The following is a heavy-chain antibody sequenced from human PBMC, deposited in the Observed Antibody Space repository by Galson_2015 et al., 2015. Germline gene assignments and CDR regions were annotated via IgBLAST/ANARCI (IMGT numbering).Heavy chain of an antibody. J-gene: IGHJ4*02. CDR3: ARGEGGTTHFDY. D-gene: IGHD1-1*01. CDR2: INAGNGNT. CDR1: GYTFTSYA. V-gene: IGHV1-3*01. Sequence: SVKVSCKASGYTFTSYAMHWVRQAPGQRLEWMGWINAGNGNTKYSQKFQGRVTITRDTSASTAYMELSSLRSEDTAVYYCARGEGGTTHFDYWGQGTRGTVSS.